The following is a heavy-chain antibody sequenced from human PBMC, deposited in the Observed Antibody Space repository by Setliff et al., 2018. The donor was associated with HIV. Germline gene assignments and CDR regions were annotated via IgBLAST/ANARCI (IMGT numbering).Heavy chain of an antibody. D-gene: IGHD3-22*01. J-gene: IGHJ3*02. V-gene: IGHV2-5*02. CDR3: AHRPGPAYYYDSSGYSDDAFDI. CDR1: GFSLSTSGVG. CDR2: IYWDDDK. Sequence: LVNPTQTLTLTCTFSGFSLSTSGVGVGWIRQPPGKALEWLALIYWDDDKRYSPSLKSRLTITKDTSKNQVVLTMTNMDPVDTATYYCAHRPGPAYYYDSSGYSDDAFDIWGQGTMVTVSS.